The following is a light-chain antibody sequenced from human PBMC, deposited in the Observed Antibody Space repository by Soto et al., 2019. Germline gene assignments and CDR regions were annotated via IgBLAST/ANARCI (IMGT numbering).Light chain of an antibody. Sequence: EIVMTQSPATLSVSPWERATLSCRASQSVSSNLAWYQQKPGQAPSLLIYGASTRATGTPARVSGSGAGTEFTLTISSLQSEDFAVYYCQQYIRWPLTFGGGTKVDIK. CDR2: GAS. CDR1: QSVSSN. V-gene: IGKV3-15*01. J-gene: IGKJ4*01. CDR3: QQYIRWPLT.